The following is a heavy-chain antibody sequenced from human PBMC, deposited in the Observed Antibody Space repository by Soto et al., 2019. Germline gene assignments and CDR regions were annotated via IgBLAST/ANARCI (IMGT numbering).Heavy chain of an antibody. CDR1: GFTVSNNY. CDR2: IYSGGYT. D-gene: IGHD3-10*01. J-gene: IGHJ4*02. CDR3: GLSPGGGGY. V-gene: IGHV3-53*01. Sequence: EVQLVESGGGLIQPGGSLRLSCAVSGFTVSNNYMSCVRQAPGKGLEGVSVIYSGGYTAYGDSVKGRFTISRDNSKKPINLEKKTPGGADQGVFYWGLSPGGGGYWGQGTLVTVSS.